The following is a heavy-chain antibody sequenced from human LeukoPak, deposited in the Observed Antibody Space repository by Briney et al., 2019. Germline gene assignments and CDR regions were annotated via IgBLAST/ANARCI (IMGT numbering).Heavy chain of an antibody. D-gene: IGHD6-19*01. CDR1: GYTFTGYY. V-gene: IGHV1-2*02. Sequence: AASVKVSCRASGYTFTGYYMHWVRQAPGQGLEWMGWINPNSGGTNYAQKFQGRVTMTRDTSISTAYMELSRLRSDDTAVYYCARTGYSSGWYGFMMDYWGQGTLVTVSS. CDR2: INPNSGGT. CDR3: ARTGYSSGWYGFMMDY. J-gene: IGHJ4*02.